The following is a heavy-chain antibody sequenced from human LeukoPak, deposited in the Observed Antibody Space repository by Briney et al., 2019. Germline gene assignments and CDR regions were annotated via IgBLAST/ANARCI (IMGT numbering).Heavy chain of an antibody. CDR3: ARYSYKHDC. D-gene: IGHD2-15*01. CDR1: GASIASHSW. J-gene: IGHJ4*02. Sequence: ETLSLTCAVSGASIASHSWWSWVRQAPGKGLEWVANMKEDGSQETYVDSVKGRFTISRDNAKNSLYLQMNNVRAEDTAVYYCARYSYKHDCWGQGTLVTVSS. CDR2: MKEDGSQE. V-gene: IGHV3-7*01.